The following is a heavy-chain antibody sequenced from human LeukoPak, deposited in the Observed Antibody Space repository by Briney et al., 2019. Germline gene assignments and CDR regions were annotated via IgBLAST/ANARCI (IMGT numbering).Heavy chain of an antibody. CDR3: ASVGYSGYDDY. V-gene: IGHV3-74*01. CDR1: GFTFSRYW. CDR2: ISSDGSTT. J-gene: IGHJ4*02. D-gene: IGHD5-12*01. Sequence: GGSLRLSCAASGFTFSRYWMHWVRQAPGKGLVWVSRISSDGSTTTYADSVKGRFTISRDNAKNTLYLQMNSLRAEDTAVYYCASVGYSGYDDYWGQGTLVTVSS.